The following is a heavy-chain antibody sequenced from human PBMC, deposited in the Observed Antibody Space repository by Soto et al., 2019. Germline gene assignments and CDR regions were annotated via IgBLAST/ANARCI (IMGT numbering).Heavy chain of an antibody. CDR2: ISGSGGST. CDR3: ATAPYGSVSFLTK. CDR1: GFTFSSYA. V-gene: IGHV3-23*01. J-gene: IGHJ4*02. Sequence: EVQVLESGGGLVQPGGSLRLSCAASGFTFSSYAMSWVRQAPGKGLAWVSAISGSGGSTYYADSVKGRFTISRDNSKHTLYLQMNSLRPEDTAVYYCATAPYGSVSFLTKWGQGTLVTVSS. D-gene: IGHD3-10*01.